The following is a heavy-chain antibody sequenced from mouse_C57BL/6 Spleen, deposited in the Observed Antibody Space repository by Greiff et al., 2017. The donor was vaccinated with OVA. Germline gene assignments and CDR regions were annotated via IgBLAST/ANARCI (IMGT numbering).Heavy chain of an antibody. J-gene: IGHJ3*01. V-gene: IGHV1-15*01. D-gene: IGHD2-1*01. Sequence: QVQLQQSGAELVRPGASVTLSCKASGYTFTDYEMHWVKQTPVHGLEWIGAIDPETGGTAYNQKFKGKAILTADKSSSTAYMELRSLTSEDSAVYYCTRCGNSAGFAYWGQGTLVTVSA. CDR3: TRCGNSAGFAY. CDR2: IDPETGGT. CDR1: GYTFTDYE.